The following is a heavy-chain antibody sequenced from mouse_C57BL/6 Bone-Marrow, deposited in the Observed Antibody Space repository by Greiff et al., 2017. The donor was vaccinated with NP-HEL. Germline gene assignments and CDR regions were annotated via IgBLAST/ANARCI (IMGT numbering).Heavy chain of an antibody. CDR3: ARHTTVVAPHWYFDV. CDR2: ISNGGGST. J-gene: IGHJ1*03. D-gene: IGHD1-1*01. Sequence: EVMLVESGGGLVQPGGSLKLSCAASGFTFSDYYMYWVRQTPEKRLEWVAYISNGGGSTYYPDTVKGRFTISRDNAKNTLYLQMSRLKSEDTAMYYCARHTTVVAPHWYFDVWGTGTTVTVSS. V-gene: IGHV5-12*01. CDR1: GFTFSDYY.